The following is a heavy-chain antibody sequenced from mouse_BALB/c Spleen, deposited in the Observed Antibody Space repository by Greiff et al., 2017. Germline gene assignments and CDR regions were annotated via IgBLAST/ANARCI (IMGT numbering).Heavy chain of an antibody. CDR3: ARHGMDY. CDR2: ISSGGGST. V-gene: IGHV5-12-1*01. Sequence: EVQRVESGGGLVKPGGSLKLSCAASGFAFSSYDMSWVRQTPEKRLEWVAYISSGGGSTYYPDTVKGRFTISRDNAKNTLYLQMSSLKSEDTAMYYCARHGMDYWGQGTSVTVSS. J-gene: IGHJ4*01. CDR1: GFAFSSYD.